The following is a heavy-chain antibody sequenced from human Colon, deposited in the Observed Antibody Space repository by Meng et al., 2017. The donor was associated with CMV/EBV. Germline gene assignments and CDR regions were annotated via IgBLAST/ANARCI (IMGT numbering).Heavy chain of an antibody. D-gene: IGHD1-1*01. CDR1: GFDFRTHA. Sequence: GGSLRLSCIASGFDFRTHAMTWVRQTAGRGLEWIAYIEGGSGNVYYADSVKGRFTISRDNSKNTLHLQMNSLGAEDTAVYYCATGQDRYHYWGQGTLVTVSS. V-gene: IGHV3-23*03. CDR3: ATGQDRYHY. J-gene: IGHJ4*02. CDR2: IEGGSGNV.